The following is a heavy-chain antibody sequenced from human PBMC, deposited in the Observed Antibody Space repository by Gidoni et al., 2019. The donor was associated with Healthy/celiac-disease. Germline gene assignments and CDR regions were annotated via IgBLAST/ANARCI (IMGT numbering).Heavy chain of an antibody. CDR3: ARRHYDFWSGHDAFDI. V-gene: IGHV5-51*03. J-gene: IGHJ3*02. D-gene: IGHD3-3*01. CDR1: GYSFTRYW. Sequence: EVQLVQSGAEVKKPGESLKIPCKCSGYSFTRYWIGWVRQMPGKGLEWMGIIYPGDSDTRYSPSFQGQVTISADKSISTAYLQWSSLKASDTAMYYCARRHYDFWSGHDAFDIWGQGTMVTVSS. CDR2: IYPGDSDT.